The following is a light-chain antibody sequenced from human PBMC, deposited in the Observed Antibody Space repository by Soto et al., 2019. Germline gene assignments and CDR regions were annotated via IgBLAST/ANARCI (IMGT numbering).Light chain of an antibody. CDR1: SSDVGGYNY. V-gene: IGLV2-14*03. J-gene: IGLJ1*01. CDR2: DVS. CDR3: SSYTSSSTYV. Sequence: QSVLTQPASVSGSPGQSITISCTGTSSDVGGYNYVSWYQQHPGKAPKLMIFDVSNRPSGVSNRFSGSKSGYTASLTISGLQAEDEADYYCSSYTSSSTYVSGTGTKVTVL.